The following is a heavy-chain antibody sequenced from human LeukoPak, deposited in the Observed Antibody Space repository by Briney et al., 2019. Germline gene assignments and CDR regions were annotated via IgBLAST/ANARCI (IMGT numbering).Heavy chain of an antibody. V-gene: IGHV1-2*02. CDR2: INPNSGGT. CDR3: ARDRKPAYGSGSYFPMDV. D-gene: IGHD3-10*01. Sequence: ASVKVSCKASGYTFTGYYMHWVRQAPGQGLEWMGWINPNSGGTNYAQKFQGRVTMTRDTSISTAYMELSRLRSDDTAVYYCARDRKPAYGSGSYFPMDVWGKGTTVTVSS. CDR1: GYTFTGYY. J-gene: IGHJ6*03.